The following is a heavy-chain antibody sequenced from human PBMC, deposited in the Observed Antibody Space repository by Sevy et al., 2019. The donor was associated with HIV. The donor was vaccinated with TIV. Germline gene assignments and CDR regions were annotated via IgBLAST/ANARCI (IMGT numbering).Heavy chain of an antibody. CDR3: TAGVGASDFDY. D-gene: IGHD1-26*01. V-gene: IGHV3-15*01. J-gene: IGHJ4*02. Sequence: GGSLRLSCAASGFTFSNAWMSWVRQAPGKGLEWIGRIKSKTEGATRDFAAPVKGRLLISRDDSRNTVYLQMNSLKTEYTAVYYCTAGVGASDFDYWGQGTLVTVSS. CDR1: GFTFSNAW. CDR2: IKSKTEGATR.